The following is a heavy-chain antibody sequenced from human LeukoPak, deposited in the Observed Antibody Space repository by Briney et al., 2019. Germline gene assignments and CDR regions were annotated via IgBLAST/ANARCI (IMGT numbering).Heavy chain of an antibody. CDR1: GYSFTSQW. Sequence: GESLKISCKVSGYSFTSQWIGWVRQMPGKGLEWMGIIYPGDSDARYSPTFRGQVTMPADKSITTAYLQWDNLRASDSAIYYCARDKSDSQGVFDFWGQGTLVTVSS. CDR2: IYPGDSDA. V-gene: IGHV5-51*01. D-gene: IGHD3-16*01. CDR3: ARDKSDSQGVFDF. J-gene: IGHJ4*02.